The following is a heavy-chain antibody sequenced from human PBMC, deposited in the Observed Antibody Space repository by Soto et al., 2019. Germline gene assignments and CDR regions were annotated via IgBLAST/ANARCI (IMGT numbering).Heavy chain of an antibody. CDR2: IYYSGST. CDR3: ARGYGDYRISYWYFDL. CDR1: GGSISSSSYY. Sequence: QLQLQESGPGLVKPSETLSLTCTVSGGSISSSSYYWGWIRQPPGKGLEWIGSIYYSGSTYYNPSLKSRVTISVDTSKNQFSLKLSSVTAADTAVYYCARGYGDYRISYWYFDLWGRGTLVTVSS. D-gene: IGHD4-17*01. V-gene: IGHV4-39*01. J-gene: IGHJ2*01.